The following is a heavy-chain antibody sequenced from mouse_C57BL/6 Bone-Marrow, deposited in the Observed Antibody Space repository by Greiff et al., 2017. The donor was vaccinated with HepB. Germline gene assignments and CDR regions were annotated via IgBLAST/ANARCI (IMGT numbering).Heavy chain of an antibody. CDR3: ARWGRYYFDY. CDR2: INPYNGGT. V-gene: IGHV1-19*01. Sequence: EVKLMESGPVLVKPGASVKMSCKASGYTFTDYYMNWVKQSHGKSLEWIGVINPYNGGTSYNQKFKGKATLTVDKSSSTAYMELNSLTSEDSAVYYCARWGRYYFDYWGQGTTLTVSP. J-gene: IGHJ2*01. CDR1: GYTFTDYY.